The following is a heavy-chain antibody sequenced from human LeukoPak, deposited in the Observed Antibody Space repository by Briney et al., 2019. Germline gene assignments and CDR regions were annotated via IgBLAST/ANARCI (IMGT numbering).Heavy chain of an antibody. Sequence: ETLSLTCTVSGGSISSYYWSWIRQPPGKGLEWIGYIYYSGSTNYNPSLKSRVTISVDTSKNQFSLKLSSVTAADTAVYYCARLVGYGPLYYFDYWGQGTLVTVSS. D-gene: IGHD5-18*01. CDR1: GGSISSYY. CDR2: IYYSGST. CDR3: ARLVGYGPLYYFDY. J-gene: IGHJ4*02. V-gene: IGHV4-59*01.